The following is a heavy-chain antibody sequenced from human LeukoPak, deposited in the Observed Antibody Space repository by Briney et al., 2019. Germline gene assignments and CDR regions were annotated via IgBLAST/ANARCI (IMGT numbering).Heavy chain of an antibody. Sequence: GGALRLSCAASGFTFSSYSMNWVRQAPGKGLEWVSSISSSSSYIYYADSVKGRFTISRDNAKNSLYLQMNILRAEDTAVYYCARAEGGYSYGPQGYFDLWGRGTLVTVSS. CDR3: ARAEGGYSYGPQGYFDL. J-gene: IGHJ2*01. CDR2: ISSSSSYI. D-gene: IGHD5-18*01. V-gene: IGHV3-21*01. CDR1: GFTFSSYS.